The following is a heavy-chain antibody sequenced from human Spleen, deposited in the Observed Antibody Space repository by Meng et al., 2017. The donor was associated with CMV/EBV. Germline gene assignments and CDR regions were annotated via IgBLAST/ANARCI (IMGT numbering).Heavy chain of an antibody. J-gene: IGHJ5*02. D-gene: IGHD2-2*01. CDR3: VRDEGFCRSTSCLGDA. CDR1: FPFSFFG. CDR2: LASDSRNS. Sequence: FPFSFFGILWVLQAPGRGLEWVAFLASDSRNSYYSDSAKGRFTVSRDNSKNTLYLQMNSLRPEDTAVYYCVRDEGFCRSTSCLGDAWGRGTLVTVSS. V-gene: IGHV3-30*02.